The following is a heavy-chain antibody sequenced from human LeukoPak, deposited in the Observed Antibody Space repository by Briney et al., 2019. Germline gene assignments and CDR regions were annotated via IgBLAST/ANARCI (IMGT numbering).Heavy chain of an antibody. CDR2: IHSSGST. CDR1: GGSISSYY. CDR3: ARERSMVRGISWFDP. Sequence: SETLSLTCTVSGGSISSYYWSWIRQPPGKGLEWIGYIHSSGSTYYNPSLKSRLFISVDASKNQFSLKVTSVTAADTAVYYCARERSMVRGISWFDPWGQGTLVTVSS. J-gene: IGHJ5*02. V-gene: IGHV4-4*09. D-gene: IGHD3-10*01.